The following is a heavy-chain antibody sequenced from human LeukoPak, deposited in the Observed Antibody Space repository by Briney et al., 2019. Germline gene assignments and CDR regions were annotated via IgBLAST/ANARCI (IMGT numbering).Heavy chain of an antibody. J-gene: IGHJ6*03. CDR3: ARTNYYGSGSYYIGHYYYYYYMDV. CDR2: IIPIFGTA. V-gene: IGHV1-69*13. Sequence: GASVKVSCKASGGTFSSYAISWVRQAPGQGLEWMGGIIPIFGTANYAQKFQGRVTITADESTSTAYMELSSLRSEDTAVYYCARTNYYGSGSYYIGHYYYYYYMDVWGKGTTVTISS. D-gene: IGHD3-10*01. CDR1: GGTFSSYA.